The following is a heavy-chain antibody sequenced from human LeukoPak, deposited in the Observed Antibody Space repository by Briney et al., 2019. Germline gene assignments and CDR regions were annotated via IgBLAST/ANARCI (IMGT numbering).Heavy chain of an antibody. CDR1: GFTFSSYW. CDR2: INSDGSST. J-gene: IGHJ5*02. Sequence: PGGSLRLSCAASGFTFSSYWMHWVRQAPGKGLVWVSRINSDGSSTSYADSVKGRFTISRDNAKNTLYLQMNSLRAEDTAAYYCARCPSMVKGILSYNWFDPWGQGTLVTVSS. D-gene: IGHD5-18*01. V-gene: IGHV3-74*01. CDR3: ARCPSMVKGILSYNWFDP.